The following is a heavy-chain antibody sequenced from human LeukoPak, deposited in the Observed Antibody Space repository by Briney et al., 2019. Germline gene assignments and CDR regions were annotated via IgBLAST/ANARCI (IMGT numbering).Heavy chain of an antibody. CDR2: IYTSGST. V-gene: IGHV4-61*02. CDR1: GGSISSGSYY. D-gene: IGHD3-3*01. J-gene: IGHJ2*01. Sequence: SQTLSLTCTVSGGSISSGSYYWSWIRQPAGKGLEWIGRIYTSGSTNYNPSLKSRVTISVDTSKNQFSLKLSSVTAADTAVYYCARSFDDFWSGTQGYFDLWGRGTLVTVSS. CDR3: ARSFDDFWSGTQGYFDL.